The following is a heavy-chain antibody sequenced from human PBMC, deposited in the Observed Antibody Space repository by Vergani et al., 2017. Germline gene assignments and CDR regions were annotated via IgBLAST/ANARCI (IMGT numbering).Heavy chain of an antibody. CDR1: GGSISSYY. V-gene: IGHV4-59*01. J-gene: IGHJ6*03. D-gene: IGHD3-3*01. Sequence: QVQLQESGPGLVKPSETLSLTCTVSGGSISSYYWSWIRQPPGKGLEWIGYIYYSGSTNYNPSLKSRVTISVDTSKNQFSLKLSSVTAADTAVYYCARGVPGDYDFWSGYKIYYYYMDVCGKGTTVTVSS. CDR3: ARGVPGDYDFWSGYKIYYYYMDV. CDR2: IYYSGST.